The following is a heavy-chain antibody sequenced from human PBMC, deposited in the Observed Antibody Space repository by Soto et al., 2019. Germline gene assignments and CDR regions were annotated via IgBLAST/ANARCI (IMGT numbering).Heavy chain of an antibody. V-gene: IGHV1-46*01. Sequence: ASVKVSCKASGYTFTSYYLHWVRQAPGQGLEWMGAFDPSGANTNYAQKLQGRVTMTTDTSTSTAYMELRSLRSDDTAAYYCAREYSSSPGMDVWGQGTTVTVSS. J-gene: IGHJ6*02. D-gene: IGHD6-6*01. CDR1: GYTFTSYY. CDR2: FDPSGANT. CDR3: AREYSSSPGMDV.